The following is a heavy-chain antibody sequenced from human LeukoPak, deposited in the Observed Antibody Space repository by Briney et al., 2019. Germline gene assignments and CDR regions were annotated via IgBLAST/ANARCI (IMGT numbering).Heavy chain of an antibody. CDR3: ARLTQDYYYYYMGV. J-gene: IGHJ6*03. CDR1: GDSISSRSSY. V-gene: IGHV4-39*01. CDR2: IYFTEDT. Sequence: SETLSLTCSVSGDSISSRSSYWGWIRQSPGKGLEWIGSIYFTEDTYYNPSLKSRVTIFVDTSKNQFSLKLSSVTAADTAVFYCARLTQDYYYYYMGVWGKGTTVTISS.